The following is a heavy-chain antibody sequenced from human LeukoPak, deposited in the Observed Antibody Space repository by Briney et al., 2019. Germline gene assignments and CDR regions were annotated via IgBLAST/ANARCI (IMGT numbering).Heavy chain of an antibody. V-gene: IGHV3-23*01. CDR3: ARMGWPYSNYARDWFDP. CDR1: GFTFSNYV. J-gene: IGHJ5*02. CDR2: ITAGGGST. Sequence: PGGSLRLSCAASGFTFSNYVMSWVRQAPGKGLEWVSTITAGGGSTYYADSVKGRFTISRDNSKNTLCLQMNSLRVEDTAVYYCARMGWPYSNYARDWFDPWGQGTLVTVSS. D-gene: IGHD4-11*01.